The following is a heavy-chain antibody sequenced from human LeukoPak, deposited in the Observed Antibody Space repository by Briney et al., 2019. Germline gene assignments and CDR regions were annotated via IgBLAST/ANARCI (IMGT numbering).Heavy chain of an antibody. V-gene: IGHV4-34*01. D-gene: IGHD5-18*01. CDR1: GGSFSGYY. Sequence: SETLSLTCAVYGGSFSGYYWSWIRQPPGKGLEWIGEINHSGSTNYNPSLKSRVTISVDTSKNQFSLKLSSVTAADTAVYYCARGGFGGYSYGPPDAFDIWGQGTMVTVSS. CDR3: ARGGFGGYSYGPPDAFDI. J-gene: IGHJ3*02. CDR2: INHSGST.